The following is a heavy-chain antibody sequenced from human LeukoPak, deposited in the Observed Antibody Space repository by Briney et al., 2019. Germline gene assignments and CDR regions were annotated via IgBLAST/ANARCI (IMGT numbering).Heavy chain of an antibody. CDR1: GFTFSSYE. CDR2: ISTSGKTI. D-gene: IGHD6-19*01. CDR3: ARDSSGWYGRVDY. V-gene: IGHV3-48*03. J-gene: IGHJ4*02. Sequence: PGGSLRLSCAASGFTFSSYEMNWVRQAPGKGLEWISYISTSGKTIYYADSVKGRFTISRDNAKNSLYLQMNSLRAEDTAIYYCARDSSGWYGRVDYWGQGTLVTVSS.